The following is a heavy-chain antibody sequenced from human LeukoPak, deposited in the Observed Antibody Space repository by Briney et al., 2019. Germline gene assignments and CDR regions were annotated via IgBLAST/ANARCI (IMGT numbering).Heavy chain of an antibody. CDR3: ARGRYCSADICSGGDAFDI. V-gene: IGHV4-4*07. CDR1: GGSINNYY. CDR2: TYTRGST. Sequence: SETLSLTCTVSGGSINNYYWSWIRQPAGKGLEWIGRTYTRGSTNYNPSLKSRVTMSVDTSKNQFSLKLSSVTAADTAVYYCARGRYCSADICSGGDAFDIWGQGTMVSVSS. J-gene: IGHJ3*02. D-gene: IGHD2-15*01.